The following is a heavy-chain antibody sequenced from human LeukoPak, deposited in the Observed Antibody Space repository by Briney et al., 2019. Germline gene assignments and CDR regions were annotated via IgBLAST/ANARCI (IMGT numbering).Heavy chain of an antibody. CDR2: ISSTGSTI. CDR1: GFTFSSYQ. V-gene: IGHV3-48*03. J-gene: IGHJ4*02. Sequence: PGGSLRLSCAASGFTFSSYQMNWVRQAPGKGLEWVSFISSTGSTIYQADSVKGRFTISRDNGKNSLYLQMNSLRAEDTAVYYCARLTTMTTTGGPFDYWGQGTLVTVSS. D-gene: IGHD4-17*01. CDR3: ARLTTMTTTGGPFDY.